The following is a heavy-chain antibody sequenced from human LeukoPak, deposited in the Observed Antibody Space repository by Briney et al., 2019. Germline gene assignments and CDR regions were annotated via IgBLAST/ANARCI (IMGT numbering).Heavy chain of an antibody. J-gene: IGHJ6*03. CDR2: IYHSGST. D-gene: IGHD6-19*01. Sequence: NPSGTLSLTCAVSGGSISSSNWWSWIRQPPGKGLEWIGEIYHSGSTNYNPSLKSRVTISVDKSKTQFSLKLSSVTAADTAVYYCARAAEQWQGGYYYYYYMDVWGKGTTVTVSS. CDR1: GGSISSSNW. CDR3: ARAAEQWQGGYYYYYYMDV. V-gene: IGHV4-4*02.